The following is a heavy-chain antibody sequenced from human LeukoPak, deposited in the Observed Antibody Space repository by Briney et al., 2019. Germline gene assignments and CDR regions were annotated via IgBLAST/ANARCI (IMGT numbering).Heavy chain of an antibody. CDR3: ARDRGGGLEMYYFDY. J-gene: IGHJ4*02. Sequence: PGRSLRLSCAASGFTFSSYAMHWVRQAPGKGLEWVAVISYDGSNKYYADSVKGRFTISRDNSKNPLYLQMNSLRAEDTAVYYCARDRGGGLEMYYFDYWGQGTLVTVSS. CDR1: GFTFSSYA. D-gene: IGHD3/OR15-3a*01. V-gene: IGHV3-30-3*01. CDR2: ISYDGSNK.